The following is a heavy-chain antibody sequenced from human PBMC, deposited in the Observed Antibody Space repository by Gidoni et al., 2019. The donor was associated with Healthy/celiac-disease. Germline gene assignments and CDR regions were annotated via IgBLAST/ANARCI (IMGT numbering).Heavy chain of an antibody. D-gene: IGHD3-9*01. CDR3: ARLQRDPRYFDWPNSPGSLDY. Sequence: QVQLQESGPGLVKPSETLSLTCTVPGYSISSGYYWGWIRQPPGKGLEWIGSIYHSGSTYYNPSLKSRVTISVDTSKNQFSLKLSSVTAADTAVYYCARLQRDPRYFDWPNSPGSLDYWGQGTLVTVSS. J-gene: IGHJ4*02. V-gene: IGHV4-38-2*02. CDR2: IYHSGST. CDR1: GYSISSGYY.